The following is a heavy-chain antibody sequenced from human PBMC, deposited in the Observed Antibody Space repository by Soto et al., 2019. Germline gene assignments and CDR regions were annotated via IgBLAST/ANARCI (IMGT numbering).Heavy chain of an antibody. CDR2: ISYDGSNK. J-gene: IGHJ6*02. CDR1: GFTFSSYA. CDR3: PGYCISTSCYVYYYYGMDV. V-gene: IGHV3-30-3*01. Sequence: QVQLVESGGGVVQPGRSLRLSCAASGFTFSSYAMHWVRQAPGKGLEWVAVISYDGSNKYYADSVKGRFTISRDNSKNTLYLQMNSLRAEDTAVYYCPGYCISTSCYVYYYYGMDVWGQGTTVTVSS. D-gene: IGHD2-2*01.